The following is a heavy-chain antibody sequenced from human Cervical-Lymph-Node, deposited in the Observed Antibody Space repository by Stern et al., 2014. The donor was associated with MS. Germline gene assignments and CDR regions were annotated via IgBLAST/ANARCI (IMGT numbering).Heavy chain of an antibody. D-gene: IGHD2-15*01. J-gene: IGHJ5*02. Sequence: QMQLVQSGAEVKKPGASVNVSCKASGYTFTHYHIHWVRQAPGQGLEWMAMINPSGGSTTYGQKFHGRLTVTRDTSTSTVYMELRSLRSDDTALYYCARDMVDADKWFDPWGQGTLGTVSS. CDR1: GYTFTHYH. V-gene: IGHV1-46*01. CDR3: ARDMVDADKWFDP. CDR2: INPSGGST.